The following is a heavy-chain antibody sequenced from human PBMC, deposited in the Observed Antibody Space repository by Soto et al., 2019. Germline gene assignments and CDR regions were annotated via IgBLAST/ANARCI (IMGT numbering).Heavy chain of an antibody. V-gene: IGHV4-59*01. CDR3: ASIEYPYYFDY. CDR2: IYYSGST. J-gene: IGHJ4*02. CDR1: GGSISSYY. Sequence: PSETLSLTCTVSGGSISSYYWSWIRQPPGKGLEWIGYIYYSGSTNYNPSLKSRVTISVDTSKNQFSLKLSSVTAADTAVYYCASIEYPYYFDYWGQGTLVTVSS.